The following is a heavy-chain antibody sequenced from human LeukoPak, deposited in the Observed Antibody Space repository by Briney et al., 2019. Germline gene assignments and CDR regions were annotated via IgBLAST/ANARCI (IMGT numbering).Heavy chain of an antibody. J-gene: IGHJ4*02. Sequence: GGSLRLSCAASGFTFSSYWMHWVRQASGKGLVWVSRINIDGSSTSYADSVKGRFTISRDNAKNSLYLQMNSLRAEDTAVYYCASGYSYGKVDYWGQGTLVTVSS. V-gene: IGHV3-74*01. CDR3: ASGYSYGKVDY. CDR2: INIDGSST. D-gene: IGHD5-18*01. CDR1: GFTFSSYW.